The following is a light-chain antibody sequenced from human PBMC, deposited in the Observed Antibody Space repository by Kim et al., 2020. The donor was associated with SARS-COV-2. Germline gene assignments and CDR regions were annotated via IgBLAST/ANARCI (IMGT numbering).Light chain of an antibody. Sequence: ASVGDSINITCRASQRITTYLNWYQQQPGKAPRLLIYAASSLQSGVPSRFSGSGSGTDFTLTINSLQPEDFATYYCQQSFTTPLLTFGGGTKLEI. CDR2: AAS. J-gene: IGKJ4*01. V-gene: IGKV1-39*01. CDR3: QQSFTTPLLT. CDR1: QRITTY.